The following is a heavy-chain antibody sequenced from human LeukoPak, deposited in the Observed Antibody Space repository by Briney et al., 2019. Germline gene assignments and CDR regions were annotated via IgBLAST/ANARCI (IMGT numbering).Heavy chain of an antibody. CDR3: ARDLGVSRTYDSSGSDAFDI. Sequence: ASVKVSCKASGYTFTGYYIHWVRQAPGQGLEWMGWINPNSGGTNYAQKFQGRVTMTRDTSISTAYMELSRLRSDDTAVYHCARDLGVSRTYDSSGSDAFDIWGQGTMVTVSS. CDR2: INPNSGGT. D-gene: IGHD3-22*01. V-gene: IGHV1-2*02. CDR1: GYTFTGYY. J-gene: IGHJ3*02.